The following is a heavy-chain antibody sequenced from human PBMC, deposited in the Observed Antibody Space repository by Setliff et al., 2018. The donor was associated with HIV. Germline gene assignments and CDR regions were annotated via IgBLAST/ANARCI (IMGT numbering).Heavy chain of an antibody. CDR2: INDSGDT. D-gene: IGHD1-26*01. CDR1: GGPLSGYC. V-gene: IGHV4-34*01. J-gene: IGHJ1*01. CDR3: TRGPARRYPGSTVYGL. Sequence: PSETLSLTCGLYGGPLSGYCWTWIRQSPEKGLEWIGEINDSGDTKYNPSLMSRLSMSVEKSKNEFSLKVTSLTAADTAVYFCTRGPARRYPGSTVYGLWGQGTQVTVSS.